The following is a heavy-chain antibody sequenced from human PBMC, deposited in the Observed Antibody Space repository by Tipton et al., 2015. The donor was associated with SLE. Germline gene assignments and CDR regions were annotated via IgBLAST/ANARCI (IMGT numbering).Heavy chain of an antibody. Sequence: TLSLTCTVSGGSISSYYWSWIRQPPGKGLEWIGYIYYSGSTNYNPSLKSRVTISVDTSKNQFSLKLSSVTAADTAVYYCARAPPIYYDSSGYPPSDAFDIWGQGTMVTVSS. CDR1: GGSISSYY. CDR2: IYYSGST. J-gene: IGHJ3*02. CDR3: ARAPPIYYDSSGYPPSDAFDI. V-gene: IGHV4-59*08. D-gene: IGHD3-22*01.